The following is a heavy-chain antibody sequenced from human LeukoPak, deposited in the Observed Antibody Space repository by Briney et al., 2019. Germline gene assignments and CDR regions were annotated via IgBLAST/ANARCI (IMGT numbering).Heavy chain of an antibody. Sequence: GGSLRLSCAASGFNFRNHAMSWVRQAPERGLEWVAGISTRGGDTYYPDSVKGRFTISRDNSENMLSLHVNSLRGEDTALYYCVKGYGAFCPWGQGTLVVVSS. D-gene: IGHD3-10*01. CDR2: ISTRGGDT. CDR1: GFNFRNHA. J-gene: IGHJ5*02. V-gene: IGHV3-23*01. CDR3: VKGYGAFCP.